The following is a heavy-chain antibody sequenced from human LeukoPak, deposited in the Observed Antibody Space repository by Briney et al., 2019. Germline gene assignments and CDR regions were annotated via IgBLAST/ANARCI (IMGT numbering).Heavy chain of an antibody. CDR1: GFTLNNDA. J-gene: IGHJ4*02. CDR3: ARNGVYYGDYGVLGY. CDR2: INGDTT. D-gene: IGHD4-17*01. Sequence: GGSLRLSCAASGFTLNNDAMSWVRQAPGKGLEWVSAINGDTTHYAGSVKGRFTISRDNSKNTLYLQMNSLRAEDTAVYYCARNGVYYGDYGVLGYWGQGTLVTVSS. V-gene: IGHV3-23*01.